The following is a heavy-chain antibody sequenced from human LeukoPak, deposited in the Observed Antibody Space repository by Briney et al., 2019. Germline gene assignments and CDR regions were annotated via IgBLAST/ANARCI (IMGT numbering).Heavy chain of an antibody. J-gene: IGHJ6*03. CDR2: IYYSGST. V-gene: IGHV4-59*01. CDR3: ARQTQGRYYYYYYYMDV. Sequence: SETLSLTCTVSGGSISSYYWSWIRQPPGKGLEWIGYIYYSGSTNYNPSLKSRVTISVDTSKNQFSLKLSSVTAADTAVYYCARQTQGRYYYYYYYMDVWGKGTTVTISS. CDR1: GGSISSYY.